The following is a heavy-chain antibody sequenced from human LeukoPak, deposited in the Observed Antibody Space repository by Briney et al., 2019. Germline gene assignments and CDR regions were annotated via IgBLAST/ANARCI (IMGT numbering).Heavy chain of an antibody. J-gene: IGHJ4*02. V-gene: IGHV4-34*01. Sequence: SETPSLTCAVYGGSIRGYWWSWIRQPPGKGLEWIGEITDAGRTNYNPSLKSPVTISVDTSKNQFSLNLNSVTAADTAVYYCARHRSRTRAFDYWGQGTLVTVSS. D-gene: IGHD1-14*01. CDR2: ITDAGRT. CDR1: GGSIRGYW. CDR3: ARHRSRTRAFDY.